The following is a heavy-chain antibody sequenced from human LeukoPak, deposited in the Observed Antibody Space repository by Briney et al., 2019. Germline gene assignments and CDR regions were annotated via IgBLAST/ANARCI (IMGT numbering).Heavy chain of an antibody. CDR2: IHFDGNNK. CDR1: GFTFGGFG. J-gene: IGHJ5*02. D-gene: IGHD4/OR15-4a*01. V-gene: IGHV3-30*02. CDR3: AKDLSGVNFGWFDP. Sequence: GGSMRLSCAVSGFTFGGFGMHWVRKAAGKGLGWVAFIHFDGNNKYYADSVKGRFTISRDNSQNTLYLQMNSLRLDDTAVYYCAKDLSGVNFGWFDPWGQGTLVTVSS.